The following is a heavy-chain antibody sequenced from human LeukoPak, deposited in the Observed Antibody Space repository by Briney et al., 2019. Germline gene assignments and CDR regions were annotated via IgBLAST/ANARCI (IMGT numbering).Heavy chain of an antibody. CDR3: ARLITGTTTAFDI. D-gene: IGHD1-7*01. Sequence: PSETLSLTCSVSGGSISGYYWTWIRQPAGKGLEWIGRVYTSGSTHYNPSLKTRLTMSVDTSKNQFSLKLSSVTAADTAVYYCARLITGTTTAFDIWGQGAMVTVSS. CDR2: VYTSGST. J-gene: IGHJ3*02. V-gene: IGHV4-4*07. CDR1: GGSISGYY.